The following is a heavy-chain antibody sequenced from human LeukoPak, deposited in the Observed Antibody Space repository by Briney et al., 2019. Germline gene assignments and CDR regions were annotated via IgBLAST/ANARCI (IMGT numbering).Heavy chain of an antibody. CDR3: ARGEGDYHAGPRSVDY. D-gene: IGHD2-21*01. J-gene: IGHJ4*02. CDR2: INHSVST. V-gene: IGHV4-39*07. CDR1: RRYMSRDIFN. Sequence: PSETLSLTFTVSRRYMSRDIFNVVWIRQPPGKRLEWIVEINHSVSTNYNPSLKSRVTISVYTSKKQFSLKLSSVTPAAPALYFCARGEGDYHAGPRSVDYPGQG.